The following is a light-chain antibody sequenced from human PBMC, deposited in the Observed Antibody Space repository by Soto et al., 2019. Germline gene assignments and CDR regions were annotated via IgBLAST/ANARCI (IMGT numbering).Light chain of an antibody. CDR1: SSDVGGYNY. CDR3: SAYALANSVV. J-gene: IGLJ2*01. CDR2: EVS. V-gene: IGLV2-8*01. Sequence: QSALTQPPSASGSPGQSVTISCTGMSSDVGGYNYVSWYQQQPGKAPKLMIYEVSKRPSGVPDRFSGSKSGNSASLTVSGLQAEDDYDYYCSAYALANSVVFGGGTKLTVL.